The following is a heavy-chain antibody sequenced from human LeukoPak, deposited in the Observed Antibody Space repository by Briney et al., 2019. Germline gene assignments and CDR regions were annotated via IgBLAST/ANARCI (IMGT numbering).Heavy chain of an antibody. D-gene: IGHD3-10*01. J-gene: IGHJ5*02. CDR2: INHSGST. CDR1: GGSFSGYY. CDR3: ARKGGRYYGSGSYSSNWFDP. Sequence: SETLSLTCAVSGGSFSGYYWSWIRQPPGKGLEWIGEINHSGSTNYNPSLKSRVTISVDTSKNQFSLKLSPVTAADTAVYYCARKGGRYYGSGSYSSNWFDPWGQGTLVTVSS. V-gene: IGHV4-34*01.